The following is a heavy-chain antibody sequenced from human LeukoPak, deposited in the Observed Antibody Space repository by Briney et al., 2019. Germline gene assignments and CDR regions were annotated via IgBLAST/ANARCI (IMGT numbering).Heavy chain of an antibody. Sequence: GGSLRLSCAASGFTFSSYWMSFVRQAPGKGLEWVAIIKQDGSEKYYVDSMKCRFTISRDNAKNSLYLQMNSLRAEDTAVYYCARAARVVVASTLYYYYYYYMDVWGKGTTVTVSS. D-gene: IGHD2-15*01. CDR2: IKQDGSEK. J-gene: IGHJ6*03. CDR3: ARAARVVVASTLYYYYYYYMDV. CDR1: GFTFSSYW. V-gene: IGHV3-7*01.